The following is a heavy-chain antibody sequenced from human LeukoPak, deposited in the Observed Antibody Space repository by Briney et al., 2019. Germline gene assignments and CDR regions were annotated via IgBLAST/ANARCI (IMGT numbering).Heavy chain of an antibody. D-gene: IGHD6-13*01. CDR2: ISGSGAGT. CDR3: AKGGSNWYASWFDP. Sequence: GGSLRLSCAASGFTFSSFAMSWVRQAPGKGLDWVSSISGSGAGTYYADSVKGRFTISRDNSKNTLYLQMNSLRAEDTAVYYCAKGGSNWYASWFDPWGQGILVTVSS. CDR1: GFTFSSFA. V-gene: IGHV3-23*01. J-gene: IGHJ5*02.